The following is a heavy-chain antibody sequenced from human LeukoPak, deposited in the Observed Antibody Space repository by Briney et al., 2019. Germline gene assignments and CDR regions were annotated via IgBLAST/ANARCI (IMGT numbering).Heavy chain of an antibody. Sequence: GGSLRLSCAASGFTFDDYAMHWVRHAPGKGLEWVSLISGDGGSTYCADSVKGRFTISRDNSKNSLYLQMNSLRTEDTALYYCAKDLASHYYYYYMDVWGKGTTVTVSS. D-gene: IGHD2-15*01. CDR3: AKDLASHYYYYYMDV. CDR2: ISGDGGST. J-gene: IGHJ6*03. V-gene: IGHV3-43*02. CDR1: GFTFDDYA.